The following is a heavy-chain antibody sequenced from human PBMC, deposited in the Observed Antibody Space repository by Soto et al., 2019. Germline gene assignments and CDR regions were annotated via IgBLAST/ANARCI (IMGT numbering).Heavy chain of an antibody. J-gene: IGHJ5*02. CDR2: MYPNNGQT. CDR3: ATMIRGLIHWLDP. CDR1: GDTFSNFD. V-gene: IGHV1-8*01. D-gene: IGHD3-16*01. Sequence: QVQLGQSGAEVKRPGASVKVSCKASGDTFSNFDFNWVRQATGQGPEWMGWMYPNNGQTAYARTFQGRVTMNWSSPTSTAYMELSSLTSEDTAVYYCATMIRGLIHWLDPWGQGTLVTVSS.